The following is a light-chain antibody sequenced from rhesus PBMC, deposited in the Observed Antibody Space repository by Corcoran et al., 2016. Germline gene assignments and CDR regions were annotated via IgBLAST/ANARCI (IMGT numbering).Light chain of an antibody. CDR3: QQYSGNPLT. V-gene: IGKV1S8*01. CDR1: QNIYRN. J-gene: IGKJ4*01. CDR2: AAS. Sequence: DIQMTQSPSALTASVGDRVTISCRASQNIYRNLAWYQQKPGKPPKLLIYAASSLETGIPSRFSGSGSGTAFTLTIRSLQPEDSARYFCQQYSGNPLTFGGGTKVELK.